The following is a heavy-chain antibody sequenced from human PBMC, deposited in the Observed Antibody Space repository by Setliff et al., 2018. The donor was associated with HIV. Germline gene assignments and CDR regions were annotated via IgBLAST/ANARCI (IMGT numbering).Heavy chain of an antibody. CDR3: AKHAPSGELYYYTIDV. D-gene: IGHD3-10*01. CDR2: IYGSGST. Sequence: SETLSLTCTVSGGSIRSYYWSWIRQPAGKGLEWIGRIYGSGSTYYNPSLMSRVTISVDTSMNQFSLKLGSVTAADTALYYCAKHAPSGELYYYTIDVWGQGPRSPSP. CDR1: GGSIRSYY. J-gene: IGHJ6*02. V-gene: IGHV4-59*05.